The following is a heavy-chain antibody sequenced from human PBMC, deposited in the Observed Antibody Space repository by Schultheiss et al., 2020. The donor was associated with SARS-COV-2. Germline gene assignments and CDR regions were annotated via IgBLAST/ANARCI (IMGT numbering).Heavy chain of an antibody. D-gene: IGHD7-27*01. CDR2: FDPEDGET. J-gene: IGHJ4*02. V-gene: IGHV1-24*01. Sequence: GESLKISCKVSGYTLTELSMHWVRQAPGKGLEWMGGFDPEDGETIYAQKFQGRVTMTEDTSTDTAYMELSSLRSEDTAVYYCAGSSLWGFDYWGQGTLVTVSS. CDR1: GYTLTELS. CDR3: AGSSLWGFDY.